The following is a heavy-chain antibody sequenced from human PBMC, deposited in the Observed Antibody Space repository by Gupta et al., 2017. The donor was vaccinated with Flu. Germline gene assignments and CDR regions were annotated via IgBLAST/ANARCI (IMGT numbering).Heavy chain of an antibody. V-gene: IGHV1-2*06. CDR1: GYSFTDYY. CDR2: VNPHSGST. CDR3: ARERFCNTDSCYRWFDP. Sequence: VQLVQSGADVGKPGASVKVSCKVSGYSFTDYYIHWVRQAPGQGLEWMGRVNPHSGSTNYEHKFQGRVTLAMDTSISTAYMELTRLRSDDTAVYYCARERFCNTDSCYRWFDPWGQGTLVIVAS. J-gene: IGHJ5*02. D-gene: IGHD2-15*01.